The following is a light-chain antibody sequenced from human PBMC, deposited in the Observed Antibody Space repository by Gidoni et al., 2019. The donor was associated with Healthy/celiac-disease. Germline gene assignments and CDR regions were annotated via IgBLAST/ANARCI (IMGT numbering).Light chain of an antibody. CDR1: QDISNY. CDR3: QQYDNLPLT. CDR2: DAS. V-gene: IGKV1-33*01. Sequence: DSQMTQSPSSLSASVGDRVTITCQASQDISNYLNWYQQKPGTAPKLLIYDASNLETGVPSRFSGSGSGTDFTFTISSLQPEDIATYYCQQYDNLPLTFXGXTKVEIK. J-gene: IGKJ4*01.